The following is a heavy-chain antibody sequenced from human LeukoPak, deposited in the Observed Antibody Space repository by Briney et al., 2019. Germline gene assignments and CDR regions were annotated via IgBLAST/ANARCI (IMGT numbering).Heavy chain of an antibody. CDR2: IGGTAGNT. CDR3: AREWSAFYI. V-gene: IGHV3-11*04. J-gene: IGHJ3*02. CDR1: GRTFTEHY. Sequence: GGALRLSCAASGRTFTEHYMHWIRQAPGKGLEWVSFIGGTAGNTYYADSVKGRFTISRDNAKNSLYLQMNSLRAEDTAVYYYAREWSAFYIWAQGTMVTVSS. D-gene: IGHD2-8*01.